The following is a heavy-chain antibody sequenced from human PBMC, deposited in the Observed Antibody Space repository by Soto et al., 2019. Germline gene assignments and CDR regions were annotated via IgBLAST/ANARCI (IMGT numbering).Heavy chain of an antibody. D-gene: IGHD2-8*01. CDR3: ARDQRNGPPEYFQH. V-gene: IGHV3-7*01. CDR1: GFTFSSYW. J-gene: IGHJ1*01. Sequence: GGSLRLSCAASGFTFSSYWMSWVRQAPGKGLEWVANIKQDGSEKYYVDSVKGRFTISRDNAKNSLYLQMNSLRAEDTAVYYCARDQRNGPPEYFQHWGQGTLVTVSS. CDR2: IKQDGSEK.